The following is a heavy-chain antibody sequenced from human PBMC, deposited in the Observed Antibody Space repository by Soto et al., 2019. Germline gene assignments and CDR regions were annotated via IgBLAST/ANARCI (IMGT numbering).Heavy chain of an antibody. CDR2: IWYDGNNH. V-gene: IGHV3-30*02. D-gene: IGHD2-2*01. Sequence: GGSMRLSCAASGFRFSDHAMHWVRQAPGKGLEWVAVIWYDGNNHYYADSVKGRLTISRDNSKNTLYLQMNSLRAEDTAVYYCAKGQHCSSTSCYFYYYGMDVWGQGTTVTVSS. J-gene: IGHJ6*02. CDR3: AKGQHCSSTSCYFYYYGMDV. CDR1: GFRFSDHA.